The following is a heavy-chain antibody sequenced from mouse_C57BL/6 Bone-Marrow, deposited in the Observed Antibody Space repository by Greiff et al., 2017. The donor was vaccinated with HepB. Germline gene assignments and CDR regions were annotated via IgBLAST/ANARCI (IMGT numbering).Heavy chain of an antibody. CDR1: GYTFTDYY. J-gene: IGHJ2*01. CDR2: INPYNGGT. D-gene: IGHD2-4*01. Sequence: EVKLMESGPVLVKPGASVKMSCKASGYTFTDYYMNWVKQSHGKSLEWIGVINPYNGGTSYNQKFKGKATLTVDKSSSTAYMELNSLTSEDSAVYYCARGRGNYDDPLFDYWGQGTTLTVSS. CDR3: ARGRGNYDDPLFDY. V-gene: IGHV1-19*01.